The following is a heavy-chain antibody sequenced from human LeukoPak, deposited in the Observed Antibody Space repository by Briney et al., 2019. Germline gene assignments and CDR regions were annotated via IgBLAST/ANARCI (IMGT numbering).Heavy chain of an antibody. V-gene: IGHV4-59*01. CDR2: FYSTGTT. D-gene: IGHD3-10*01. Sequence: SETLSLTCIVSGGSISGYYWTWIRQPPGKGLEWIGYFYSTGTTNYNPSLKTRVTISVDTSKNQFSLNLSSVTAADTAVYYCATGIMVRGEDAFDIWGQGTMVTVSS. CDR3: ATGIMVRGEDAFDI. J-gene: IGHJ3*02. CDR1: GGSISGYY.